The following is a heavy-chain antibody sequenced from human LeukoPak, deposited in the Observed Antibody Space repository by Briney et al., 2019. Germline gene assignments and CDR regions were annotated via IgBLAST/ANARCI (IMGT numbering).Heavy chain of an antibody. CDR2: INPSGGST. J-gene: IGHJ6*04. CDR3: ARGNGDYEDLDA. Sequence: ASVKVSCKAPGYTFTSYYMHWVRQAPGQGLEWMGIINPSGGSTSYAQKFQGRVTMTRDMSTSTVYMELSSLRSEDTAVYYCARGNGDYEDLDAWGKGTTVTVSS. D-gene: IGHD4-17*01. V-gene: IGHV1-46*01. CDR1: GYTFTSYY.